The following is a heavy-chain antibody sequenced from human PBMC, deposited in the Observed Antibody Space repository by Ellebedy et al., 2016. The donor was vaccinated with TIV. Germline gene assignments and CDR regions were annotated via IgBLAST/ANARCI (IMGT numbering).Heavy chain of an antibody. J-gene: IGHJ3*01. D-gene: IGHD3-3*01. CDR1: GFTFSSHG. CDR2: VSNEGSVT. V-gene: IGHV3-30*03. CDR3: ARDPGTWGSLDEAFDL. Sequence: GGSLRLXCAASGFTFSSHGMHWVRQAPGKGLEWLAVVSNEGSVTWYADSVKGRFTISRDSAKNSVYLQMNSLKVDDTAVYYCARDPGTWGSLDEAFDLWGLGTMVTVSS.